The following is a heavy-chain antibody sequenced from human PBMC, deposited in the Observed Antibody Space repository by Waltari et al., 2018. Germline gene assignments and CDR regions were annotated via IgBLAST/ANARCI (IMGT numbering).Heavy chain of an antibody. J-gene: IGHJ3*02. CDR1: GDSIRNNNYY. CDR2: IHYIGDT. Sequence: QLQLQESGPGLVEPSETLSLTCTAPGDSIRNNNYYLGWIRQPRGTGLQWIGSIHYIGDTYYSSSLKSRVIISVDTSNNQFSLRLTSVTAADTAIYFCARNQRGWFDAFDIWGQGTAVTVSS. CDR3: ARNQRGWFDAFDI. D-gene: IGHD6-19*01. V-gene: IGHV4-39*07.